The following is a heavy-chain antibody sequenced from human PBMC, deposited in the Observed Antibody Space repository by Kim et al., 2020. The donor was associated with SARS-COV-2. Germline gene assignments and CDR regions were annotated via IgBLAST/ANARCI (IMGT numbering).Heavy chain of an antibody. CDR3: AKDLQWLVEGAFDI. CDR2: ISWNSGSI. J-gene: IGHJ3*02. D-gene: IGHD6-19*01. Sequence: GGSLRLSCAASGFTFGDYAMHWVRQAPGKGLEWVSGISWNSGSIGYADSVKGRFTISRDNAKNSLYLQMNSLRAEDTALYYCAKDLQWLVEGAFDIWGQGTMVTVSS. CDR1: GFTFGDYA. V-gene: IGHV3-9*01.